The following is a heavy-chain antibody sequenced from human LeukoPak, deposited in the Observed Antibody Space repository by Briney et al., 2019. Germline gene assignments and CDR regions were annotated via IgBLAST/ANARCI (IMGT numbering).Heavy chain of an antibody. J-gene: IGHJ6*03. CDR3: ARGIAAADANYSYYYMDV. CDR2: IYTNTVNP. V-gene: IGHV7-4-1*02. CDR1: GYTFTSYA. Sequence: ASVKVSCKASGYTFTSYAMNWVRQAPGHGLEWTGWIYTNTVNPTYAQGFTGRCVLSLDTSVSTAYLQISSLKAEDTAVYYCARGIAAADANYSYYYMDVWGKGNTVTVSS. D-gene: IGHD6-13*01.